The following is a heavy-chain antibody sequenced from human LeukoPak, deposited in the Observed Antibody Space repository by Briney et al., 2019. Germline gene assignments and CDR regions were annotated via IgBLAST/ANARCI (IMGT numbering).Heavy chain of an antibody. D-gene: IGHD6-6*01. CDR1: GFTFDDYA. J-gene: IGHJ6*03. CDR3: ARDSSSYYYYYYMDV. CDR2: ISWDGGST. Sequence: GGSLRLSCAASGFTFDDYAMRWVRQAPGKGLEWVSLISWDGGSTYYADSVKGRFTISRDNSKNSLYLQMNSLRAEDTAVYYCARDSSSYYYYYYMDVWGKGTTVTVSS. V-gene: IGHV3-43D*03.